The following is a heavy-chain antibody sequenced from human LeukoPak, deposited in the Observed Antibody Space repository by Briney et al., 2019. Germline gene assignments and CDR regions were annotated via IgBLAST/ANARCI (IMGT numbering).Heavy chain of an antibody. D-gene: IGHD2-15*01. Sequence: GRSLRLSCAASGFTFSSYGMHWVRQAPGKGLEWVAVISYDGSNKYYADSVKGRFTISRDNSKNTLCLQMNSLRAEDTAVYYCVRGRVRYCSGGSCYEWDYWGQGTLVTVSS. V-gene: IGHV3-30*03. CDR3: VRGRVRYCSGGSCYEWDY. J-gene: IGHJ4*02. CDR1: GFTFSSYG. CDR2: ISYDGSNK.